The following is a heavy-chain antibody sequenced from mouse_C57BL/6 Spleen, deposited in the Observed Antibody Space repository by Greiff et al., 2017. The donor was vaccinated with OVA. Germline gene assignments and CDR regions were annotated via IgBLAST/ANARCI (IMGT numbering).Heavy chain of an antibody. CDR2: ILPGSGST. CDR3: ARWGIYDYDPYYFDY. Sequence: VQLQQSGAELMKPGASVKLSCKATGYTFTGYWIEWVKQRPGHGLEWIGEILPGSGSTNYNEKFKGKATFTADTSANTAYMQLSSLTTEDSAIYYCARWGIYDYDPYYFDYWGQGTTLTVSS. V-gene: IGHV1-9*01. D-gene: IGHD2-4*01. J-gene: IGHJ2*01. CDR1: GYTFTGYW.